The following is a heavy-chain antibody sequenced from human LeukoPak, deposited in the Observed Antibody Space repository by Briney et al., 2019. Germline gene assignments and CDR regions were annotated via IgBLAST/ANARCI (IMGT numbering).Heavy chain of an antibody. Sequence: GGSLRLSCVTSGFAFSSYAMTWVRQPPGKGLEWVAAISASGDKTYYADSVKGRFIISRDNSKTTLFLQLNSLGAGDSAVFYCAKDGTNYGLGTSFDNWGQGTLVTVSS. CDR2: ISASGDKT. J-gene: IGHJ4*02. D-gene: IGHD3-10*01. V-gene: IGHV3-23*01. CDR3: AKDGTNYGLGTSFDN. CDR1: GFAFSSYA.